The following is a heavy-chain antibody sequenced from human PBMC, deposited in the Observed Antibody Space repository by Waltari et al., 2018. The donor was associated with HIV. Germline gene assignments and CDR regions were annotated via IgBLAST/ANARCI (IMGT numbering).Heavy chain of an antibody. J-gene: IGHJ3*02. CDR3: ARAFMIRGTGAFDI. CDR2: ISSSGSSI. CDR1: GFTFSSYE. D-gene: IGHD3-10*01. V-gene: IGHV3-48*03. Sequence: EVQVVESGGGLVQPGGSLRLSCAASGFTFSSYEMNWVRQAPGKGLEWVSYISSSGSSIYFADSVKGRFTLSRGNAKNSLYLRMNSLRAEDTAVYYCARAFMIRGTGAFDIWGQGTMVTVSS.